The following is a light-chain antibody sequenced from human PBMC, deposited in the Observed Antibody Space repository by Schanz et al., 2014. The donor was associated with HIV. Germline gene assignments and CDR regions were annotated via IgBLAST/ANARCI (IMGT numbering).Light chain of an antibody. CDR1: QGIGNE. Sequence: DIQMTQSPSSLSASVGDTVAITCRASQGIGNELGWYQQKPGKAPKRLIYAASTLQSGVPSRFSGSGYGTDFTLNISCLQPEDFAIYYCQQTYNSPYTFGRGTKLDMK. V-gene: IGKV1-17*01. J-gene: IGKJ2*01. CDR3: QQTYNSPYT. CDR2: AAS.